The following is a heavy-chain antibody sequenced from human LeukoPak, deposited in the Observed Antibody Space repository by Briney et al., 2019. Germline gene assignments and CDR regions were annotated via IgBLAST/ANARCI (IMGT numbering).Heavy chain of an antibody. D-gene: IGHD3-3*01. CDR2: ISYEGSNK. CDR3: AKNTFWSGYVRGCYYYGMDV. CDR1: GFTFSSYG. Sequence: GGSRTLACAAAGFTFSSYGMHWVSQAQGEGLEWVGVISYEGSNKYYADSGKGRFTISRDNSKYTLYLQMNSLSAEDTTVYYCAKNTFWSGYVRGCYYYGMDVWGQGTTVTVSS. V-gene: IGHV3-30*18. J-gene: IGHJ6*02.